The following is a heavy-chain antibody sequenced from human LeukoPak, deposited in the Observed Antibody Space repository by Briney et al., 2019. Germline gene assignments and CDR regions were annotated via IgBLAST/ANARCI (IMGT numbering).Heavy chain of an antibody. J-gene: IGHJ4*02. CDR1: GFTFSSYA. CDR3: AKYGPQDSGSSHFDY. D-gene: IGHD1-26*01. Sequence: PGGSLRLSCAASGFTFSSYAMSWVRQAPGKGLEWVSAISGSDGSTYYADSVKGRFTISRDNSKNTLDLQMNSLRAEDTAIYYCAKYGPQDSGSSHFDYWGQGALVTVSS. CDR2: ISGSDGST. V-gene: IGHV3-23*01.